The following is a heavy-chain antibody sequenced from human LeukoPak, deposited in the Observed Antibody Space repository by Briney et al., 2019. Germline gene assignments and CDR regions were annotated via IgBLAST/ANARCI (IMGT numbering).Heavy chain of an antibody. D-gene: IGHD3-16*01. CDR1: GGSISSYY. CDR2: IFHTGST. CDR3: TRGGTHFQFDY. J-gene: IGHJ4*02. Sequence: SETLSLTCTVSGGSISSYYWSWVRQPPGKGLEWIGEIFHTGSTSCNPSLKSRVTVSLDGSKQQFSLNLASVTAADTAVYYCTRGGTHFQFDYWGQGTPVTVSS. V-gene: IGHV4-4*02.